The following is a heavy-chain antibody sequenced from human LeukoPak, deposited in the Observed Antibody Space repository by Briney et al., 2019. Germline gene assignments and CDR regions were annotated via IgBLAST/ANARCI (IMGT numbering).Heavy chain of an antibody. Sequence: ASVKLSCNASGYTFTSYGISWVRQAPGQGLEWMGWISAYNGNTNYAQKLQGRVTITTDTSTSTAYMELRSLRSDDTAVYYCARVTAVAGTDYFDYWGQGTLVTVSS. CDR2: ISAYNGNT. D-gene: IGHD6-19*01. V-gene: IGHV1-18*01. J-gene: IGHJ4*02. CDR1: GYTFTSYG. CDR3: ARVTAVAGTDYFDY.